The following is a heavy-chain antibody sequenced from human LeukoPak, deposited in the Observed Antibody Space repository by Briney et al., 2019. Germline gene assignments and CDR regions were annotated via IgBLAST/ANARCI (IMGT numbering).Heavy chain of an antibody. CDR1: GFTFSSYA. V-gene: IGHV3-30-3*01. Sequence: AGRSLRLSCAASGFTFSSYAMHWVRQAPGKGLEWVAVISYDGSNKYYADSVKGRFTISRDNSKNTLYLQMNSLRAEDTAVYYCARDSLVGPEHVARLYYGMDVWGQGTTVTVSS. D-gene: IGHD3/OR15-3a*01. J-gene: IGHJ6*02. CDR2: ISYDGSNK. CDR3: ARDSLVGPEHVARLYYGMDV.